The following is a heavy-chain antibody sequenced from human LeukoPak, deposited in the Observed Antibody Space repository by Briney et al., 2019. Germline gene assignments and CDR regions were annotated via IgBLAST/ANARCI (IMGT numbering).Heavy chain of an antibody. J-gene: IGHJ6*03. CDR1: GGSISSSRYY. CDR2: IYYSGST. D-gene: IGHD2-2*01. V-gene: IGHV4-39*07. CDR3: ARSGYCSSTSCRPYYYYYYMDV. Sequence: SETLSLTCTVSGGSISSSRYYWGWIRQPPGKGLEWIGSIYYSGSTYYNPSLKSRVTISVDTSKDQFSLKLSSVTAADTAVYYSARSGYCSSTSCRPYYYYYYMDVWGKGTTVTVSS.